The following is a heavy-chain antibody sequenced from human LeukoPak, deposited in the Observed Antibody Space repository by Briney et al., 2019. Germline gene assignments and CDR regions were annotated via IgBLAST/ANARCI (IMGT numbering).Heavy chain of an antibody. D-gene: IGHD3-22*01. CDR3: ARGPYDSSGYYYIGDYYFDY. V-gene: IGHV4-34*09. CDR1: GGSFSGYY. CDR2: IYYSGST. J-gene: IGHJ4*02. Sequence: SETLSLTCAVYGGSFSGYYWSWIRQPPGKGLEWIGYIYYSGSTYYNPSLKSRVTISVDTSKNQFSLKLSSVTAADTAVYYCARGPYDSSGYYYIGDYYFDYWGQGTLVTVSS.